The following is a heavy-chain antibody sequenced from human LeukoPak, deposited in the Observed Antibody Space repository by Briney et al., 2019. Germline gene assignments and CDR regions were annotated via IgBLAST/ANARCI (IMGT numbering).Heavy chain of an antibody. V-gene: IGHV4-59*01. CDR3: ARVSGSGSYYLYYYYYGMDV. CDR1: GGSISSYY. J-gene: IGHJ6*02. D-gene: IGHD3-10*01. CDR2: IYYSGTT. Sequence: SETLSLTCTVSGGSISSYYWSWIRQPPGKGLEWIGYIYYSGTTNYNPSLKSRVTISVDTSKNQFSLKLSSVTAADTAVYYCARVSGSGSYYLYYYYYGMDVWGQGTTVTVSS.